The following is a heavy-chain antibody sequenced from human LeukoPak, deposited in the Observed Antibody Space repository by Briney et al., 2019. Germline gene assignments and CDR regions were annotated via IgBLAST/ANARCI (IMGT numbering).Heavy chain of an antibody. CDR3: ARDAGYIIAEGIFEH. Sequence: GGSLRLSCAASGFTFSIYLMSWVRQAPGKGLEWVANIKPDGSEQYYVDSVKGRFTISRDNAKNTLYLQMNSLRDDDTAVYYCARDAGYIIAEGIFEHWGQGTLVTVSS. J-gene: IGHJ4*02. CDR1: GFTFSIYL. V-gene: IGHV3-7*01. CDR2: IKPDGSEQ. D-gene: IGHD6-13*01.